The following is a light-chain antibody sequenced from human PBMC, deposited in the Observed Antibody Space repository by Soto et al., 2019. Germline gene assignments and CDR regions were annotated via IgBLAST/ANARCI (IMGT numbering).Light chain of an antibody. J-gene: IGKJ1*01. Sequence: IQMTQSPSSLSASVGDRVTITCRASQGIRNDLGWYQQKPGKVPKLLIYKASTLKSGVPSRFSGSGSGTEFTLTISSLQPDDFATYYCQHYNSYSEAFGQGTKVDIK. CDR3: QHYNSYSEA. V-gene: IGKV1-5*03. CDR2: KAS. CDR1: QGIRND.